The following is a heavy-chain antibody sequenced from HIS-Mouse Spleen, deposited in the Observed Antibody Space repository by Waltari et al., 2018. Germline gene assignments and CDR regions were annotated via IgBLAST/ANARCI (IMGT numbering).Heavy chain of an antibody. J-gene: IGHJ3*02. V-gene: IGHV1-2*02. CDR2: VKPNSGGT. Sequence: QVQLVQSAVEVKKPGASVKVSCKASGYTFTGYYMHWVRQAPGQRLGWMGWVKPNSGGTNDAQKFKGRVTITRETLISTAYMELSRLGSDETAVYYCARDSPTQLGGDAFDIWGQGTMVTVSS. D-gene: IGHD3-10*01. CDR1: GYTFTGYY. CDR3: ARDSPTQLGGDAFDI.